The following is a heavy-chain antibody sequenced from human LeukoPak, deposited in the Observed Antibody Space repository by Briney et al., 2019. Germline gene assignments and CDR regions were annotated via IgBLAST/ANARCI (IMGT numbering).Heavy chain of an antibody. CDR3: ARVPGPPEGWFDP. J-gene: IGHJ5*02. CDR2: ISPSGST. V-gene: IGHV4-4*07. CDR1: GGSISSYY. Sequence: SETLSLTCTVFGGSISSYYWSWIRQPAGKGLEWIGRISPSGSTNHNPSLTSRVTISVDTSKNQFSLKLSSVTAADTAVYYCARVPGPPEGWFDPWGQGTLVTVSS.